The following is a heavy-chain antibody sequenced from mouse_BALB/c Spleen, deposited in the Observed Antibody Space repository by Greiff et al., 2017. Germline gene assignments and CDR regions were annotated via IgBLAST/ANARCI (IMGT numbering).Heavy chain of an antibody. CDR3: ARHGRYDVSYFDY. CDR2: INSNGGST. Sequence: EVKLEESGGGLVKLGGSLKLSCAASGFTFSSYYMSWVRQTPEKRLELVAAINSNGGSTYYPDTVKGRFTISRDNAKNTLYLQMSSLKSEDTALYYCARHGRYDVSYFDYWGQGTTLTVSS. CDR1: GFTFSSYY. D-gene: IGHD2-14*01. V-gene: IGHV5-6-2*01. J-gene: IGHJ2*01.